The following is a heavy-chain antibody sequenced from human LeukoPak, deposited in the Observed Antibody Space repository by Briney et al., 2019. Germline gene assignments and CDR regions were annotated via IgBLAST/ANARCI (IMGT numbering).Heavy chain of an antibody. CDR1: RDPVSDYY. CDR3: AREVAATSFDS. CDR2: ISPSDGST. Sequence: GASVKVSCKAPRDPVSDYYIQWVRQGSGQGLEWLGIISPSDGSTAYSQRFQDRLNLTRDTPTNTVYMEMRSLTSEDTAVYYCAREVAATSFDSWGQGTLVTVSS. V-gene: IGHV1-46*01. D-gene: IGHD2-15*01. J-gene: IGHJ4*02.